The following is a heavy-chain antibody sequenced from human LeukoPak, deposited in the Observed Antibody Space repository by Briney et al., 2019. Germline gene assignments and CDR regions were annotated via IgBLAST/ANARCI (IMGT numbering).Heavy chain of an antibody. CDR1: GGSFSGYY. Sequence: SETLSLTCAVYGGSFSGYYWSWIRQPPGKGLEWIGEINHSGSTNYNPSLKSRVTISVDTSKNQFSLKLSSVTAADTAVYYCARDRNWNSLDYWGQGTLVTVSS. D-gene: IGHD1-7*01. J-gene: IGHJ4*02. CDR2: INHSGST. CDR3: ARDRNWNSLDY. V-gene: IGHV4-34*01.